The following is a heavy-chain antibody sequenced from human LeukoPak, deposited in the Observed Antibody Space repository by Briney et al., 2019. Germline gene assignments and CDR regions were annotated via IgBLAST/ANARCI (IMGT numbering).Heavy chain of an antibody. CDR1: GFTFSDYY. D-gene: IGHD6-13*01. CDR2: ISSRSSYT. CDR3: ARVLSSSWGAYYYYGMDV. J-gene: IGHJ6*02. Sequence: PGGSLRLSCAASGFTFSDYYMSWIRQAPGKGLEWGSYISSRSSYTKYAASVEVRLTISRDNAKKSLYLQMNSLRAEDTAVYYCARVLSSSWGAYYYYGMDVWGQGTTVTVSS. V-gene: IGHV3-11*06.